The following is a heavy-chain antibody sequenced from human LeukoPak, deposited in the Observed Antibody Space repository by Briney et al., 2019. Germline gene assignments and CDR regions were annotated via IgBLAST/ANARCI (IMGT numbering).Heavy chain of an antibody. CDR1: GDSISGFY. V-gene: IGHV4-4*07. J-gene: IGHJ4*02. CDR2: IYTSGST. D-gene: IGHD2-2*01. Sequence: SETLSLTCTVSGDSISGFYWSWIRQAAGKRLEWIGHIYTSGSTNYNPSLKSRVTMSVDMSKNQFSLKLRSVTAADTAVYYCARDVVAARGSFDYWGQGTLVTVSS. CDR3: ARDVVAARGSFDY.